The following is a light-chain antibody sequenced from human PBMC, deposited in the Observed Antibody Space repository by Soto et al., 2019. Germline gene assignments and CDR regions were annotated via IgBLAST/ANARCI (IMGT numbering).Light chain of an antibody. CDR3: QTWGSGTWV. V-gene: IGLV4-69*01. CDR1: SGHSSYA. CDR2: LKSDGSH. J-gene: IGLJ3*02. Sequence: QLVLTQSPSASASLGASVKLTCTLSSGHSSYAIAWHQQQPEKGPRYLMKLKSDGSHIKGDGIPDRFSGSSSGTERYLTISSLQSEDEADYYCQTWGSGTWVFGGGTKVTVL.